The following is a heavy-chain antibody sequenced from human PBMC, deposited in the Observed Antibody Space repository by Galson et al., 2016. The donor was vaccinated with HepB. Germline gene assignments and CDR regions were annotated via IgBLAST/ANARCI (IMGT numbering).Heavy chain of an antibody. CDR1: GGSISSYY. CDR2: IYYSGST. CDR3: ARAWTGGSWGGYWFDP. V-gene: IGHV4-59*01. Sequence: SETLSLTCTVSGGSISSYYWSWIRQPPGKGLEWIGYIYYSGSTNYNPSLKSRVTISVDTSKKQFSLKLSSVTAADTAVYYCARAWTGGSWGGYWFDPWGQGTLVTVSS. J-gene: IGHJ5*02. D-gene: IGHD1-26*01.